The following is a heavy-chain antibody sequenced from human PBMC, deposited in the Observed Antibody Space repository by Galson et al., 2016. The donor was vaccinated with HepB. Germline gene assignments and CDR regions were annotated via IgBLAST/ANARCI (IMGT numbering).Heavy chain of an antibody. J-gene: IGHJ4*02. CDR2: IFYGRTT. V-gene: IGHV4-31*03. CDR3: ARAEEGVVGFEF. CDR1: GDAISSGGHY. Sequence: TLSLTCTVSGDAISSGGHYWSWIRQPPGKGLEWIGYIFYGRTTFYNPSLRSRVTITIDTSKNQFSLKVTSVTAADTAVYYCARAEEGVVGFEFWVQGTLVTVAS. D-gene: IGHD2-15*01.